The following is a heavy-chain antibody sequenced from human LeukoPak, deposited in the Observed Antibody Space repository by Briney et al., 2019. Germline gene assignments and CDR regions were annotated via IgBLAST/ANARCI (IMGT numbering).Heavy chain of an antibody. Sequence: PGGSLRLSCAASGFTLSSYSVNWVRQAPGKGLEWVSSISSSSSYIYYADSVKGRFTISRDNAKNSLYLQMNSLRAEDTAVYYCARDLAAAGDYWGQGTLVTVSS. J-gene: IGHJ4*02. V-gene: IGHV3-21*01. CDR3: ARDLAAAGDY. D-gene: IGHD6-13*01. CDR2: ISSSSSYI. CDR1: GFTLSSYS.